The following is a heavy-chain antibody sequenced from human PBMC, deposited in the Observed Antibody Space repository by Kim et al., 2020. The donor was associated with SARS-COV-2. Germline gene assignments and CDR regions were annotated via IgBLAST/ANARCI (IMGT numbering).Heavy chain of an antibody. CDR3: AREISGSYRATDY. D-gene: IGHD1-26*01. V-gene: IGHV3-30*04. Sequence: GGSLRLSCAASGFTFSSYAMHWVRQAPGKGLEWVAVISYDGSNKYYADSVKGRFTISRDNSKNTLYLQMNSLRAEDTAVYYCAREISGSYRATDYWGQGTLVTVSS. J-gene: IGHJ4*02. CDR2: ISYDGSNK. CDR1: GFTFSSYA.